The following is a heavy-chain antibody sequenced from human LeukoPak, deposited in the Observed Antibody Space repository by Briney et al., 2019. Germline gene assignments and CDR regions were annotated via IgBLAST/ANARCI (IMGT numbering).Heavy chain of an antibody. J-gene: IGHJ4*02. CDR1: GASISGSSYY. CDR2: IYYSGST. Sequence: PSETLSLTCAVSGASISGSSYYWGWIRQPPGKGLEWIGSIYYSGSTYYNPSLKSRVTISVDTSKNQFSLKLSSVTAADTAVYYCARHAVVVVPAALDYWGQGTLVTVSS. D-gene: IGHD2-2*01. CDR3: ARHAVVVVPAALDY. V-gene: IGHV4-39*01.